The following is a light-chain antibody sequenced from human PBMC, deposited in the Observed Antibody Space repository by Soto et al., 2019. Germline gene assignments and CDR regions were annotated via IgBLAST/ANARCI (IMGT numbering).Light chain of an antibody. J-gene: IGKJ4*01. CDR2: AAS. CDR3: QQSDSAPVT. CDR1: PSISNY. V-gene: IGKV1-39*01. Sequence: DLQMPQSPSSLSASVGDRVTITCRATPSISNYLNWYQKKPGKAPQVLIYAASALQSGVPSRFSGSGAWTDFSLTISSLQPEDFATYFCQQSDSAPVTFGGGTKVDIK.